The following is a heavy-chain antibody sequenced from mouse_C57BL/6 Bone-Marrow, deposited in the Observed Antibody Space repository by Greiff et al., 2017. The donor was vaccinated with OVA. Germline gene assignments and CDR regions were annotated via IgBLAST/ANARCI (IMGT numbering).Heavy chain of an antibody. D-gene: IGHD1-1*01. CDR3: ANYYGSSYDAMYY. CDR2: IDPANGNT. Sequence: VQLQQSVAELVRPGASVKLSCTASGFNIKNTYMHWVKQRPEQGLEWIGRIDPANGNTKYAPKFQGKATITADTDSNTAYLQLSILTSEDTAIYYCANYYGSSYDAMYYWGQGTSVTVSS. J-gene: IGHJ4*01. V-gene: IGHV14-3*01. CDR1: GFNIKNTY.